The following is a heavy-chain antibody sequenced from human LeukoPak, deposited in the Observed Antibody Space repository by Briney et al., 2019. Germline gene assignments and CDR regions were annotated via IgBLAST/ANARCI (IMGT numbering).Heavy chain of an antibody. CDR1: KFTFSSYA. V-gene: IGHV3-23*01. Sequence: GGSLRLSCVASKFTFSSYAMSWVRQAPGKGLEWVSSISASGGTTYYADSVKGRFTTSRDNSKNTLHLQMNSLRAEDTAVYYCARQYRYFDYWGQGTLVTVSS. CDR3: ARQYRYFDY. CDR2: ISASGGTT. J-gene: IGHJ4*02. D-gene: IGHD3-9*01.